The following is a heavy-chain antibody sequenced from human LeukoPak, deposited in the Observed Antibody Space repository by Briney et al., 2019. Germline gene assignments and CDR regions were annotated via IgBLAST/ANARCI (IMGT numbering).Heavy chain of an antibody. CDR1: GGSISSYY. Sequence: PSETLSLTRTVSGGSISSYYWSWIRQPPGKGLEWIGYIYYSGSTNYNPSLKSRVTISVDTSKNQFSLKLSSVTAADTAVYYCAILTGDNDAFDIWGQGTMVTVSS. D-gene: IGHD7-27*01. CDR3: AILTGDNDAFDI. V-gene: IGHV4-59*01. J-gene: IGHJ3*02. CDR2: IYYSGST.